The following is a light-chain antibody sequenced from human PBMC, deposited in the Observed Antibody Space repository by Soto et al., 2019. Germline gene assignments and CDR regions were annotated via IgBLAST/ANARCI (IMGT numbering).Light chain of an antibody. Sequence: EIVLTQSPGTLSLSPGERATLSCRASQTISSYLAWYQHKPGQAPRLLIYDASSRATGIPDTFSGSGSGTDFTLTISRLEPEDFAVYYCQQYLSSPPYGFGQGTKLEIK. CDR3: QQYLSSPPYG. CDR2: DAS. V-gene: IGKV3-20*01. CDR1: QTISSY. J-gene: IGKJ2*03.